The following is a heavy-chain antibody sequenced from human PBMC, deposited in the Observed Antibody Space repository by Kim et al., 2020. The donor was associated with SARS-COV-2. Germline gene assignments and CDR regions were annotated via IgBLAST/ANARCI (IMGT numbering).Heavy chain of an antibody. CDR3: ARDEMATWDYYGSVSYWGS. CDR1: GGSLRSYY. D-gene: IGHD3-10*01. CDR2: VDYSGRT. V-gene: IGHV4-59*01. J-gene: IGHJ4*02. Sequence: SETLSLTCSIAGGSLRSYYWSWIRQFPGKGLEWIGYVDYSGRTNYNPSLKSRVNISVDTSTNQFSLKLFSVTATDTAIYYCARDEMATWDYYGSVSYWGSWGQGTLVTVSS.